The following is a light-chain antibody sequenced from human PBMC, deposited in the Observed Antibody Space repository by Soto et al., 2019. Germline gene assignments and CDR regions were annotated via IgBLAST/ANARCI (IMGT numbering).Light chain of an antibody. V-gene: IGKV3-20*01. CDR1: QSVSSSY. CDR2: GAS. J-gene: IGKJ1*01. Sequence: EIVLTQSPGTLSLSPGERATLSCRASQSVSSSYLAWYQQKPGQAPRLLIYGASSRATGIPDRFSGSGSGTDFTFTISRLEPEDFAVYYCQQYGSSPVTFGQGTKGEIK. CDR3: QQYGSSPVT.